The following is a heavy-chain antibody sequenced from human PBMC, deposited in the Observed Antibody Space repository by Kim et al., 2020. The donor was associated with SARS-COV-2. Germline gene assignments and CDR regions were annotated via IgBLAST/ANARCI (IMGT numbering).Heavy chain of an antibody. CDR2: IYYSGST. J-gene: IGHJ6*02. V-gene: IGHV4-59*08. CDR3: ARHSYLRQDTAMVTDYYYYYGMDV. D-gene: IGHD5-18*01. CDR1: GGSISSYY. Sequence: SETLSLTCTVSGGSISSYYWSWIRQPPGKGLEWIGYIYYSGSTNYNPSLKSRVTISVDTSKNQFSLKLSSVTAADTAVYYCARHSYLRQDTAMVTDYYYYYGMDVWGQGTTVTVSS.